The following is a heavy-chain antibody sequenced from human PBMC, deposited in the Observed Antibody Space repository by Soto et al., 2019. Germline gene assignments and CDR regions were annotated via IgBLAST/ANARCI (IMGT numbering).Heavy chain of an antibody. CDR3: AKDRSSSWSH. CDR1: GFTFSSYG. CDR2: ISYDGSNK. D-gene: IGHD6-13*01. Sequence: PGGSLRLSCAASGFTFSSYGMHWVRQAPGKGLEWVAVISYDGSNKYYADSVKGRFTISRDNSKNTLYLQMNSLRAEDTAVYYCAKDRSSSWSHWGQGTLVTVSS. V-gene: IGHV3-30*18. J-gene: IGHJ4*02.